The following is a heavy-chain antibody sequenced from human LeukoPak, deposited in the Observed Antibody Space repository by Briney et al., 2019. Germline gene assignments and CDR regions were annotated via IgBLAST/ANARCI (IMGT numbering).Heavy chain of an antibody. D-gene: IGHD2-2*01. Sequence: GRSLRLSCAASGFTFSSYAMHWVRQAPGKGLEWVAVISYDGSNKYYADSVKGRFTISRDNSKNTLYLQMNSLRAEDTAVYYCARDRSCSSTSCYLTFGYWGQGTLVTVSS. V-gene: IGHV3-30-3*01. J-gene: IGHJ4*02. CDR2: ISYDGSNK. CDR3: ARDRSCSSTSCYLTFGY. CDR1: GFTFSSYA.